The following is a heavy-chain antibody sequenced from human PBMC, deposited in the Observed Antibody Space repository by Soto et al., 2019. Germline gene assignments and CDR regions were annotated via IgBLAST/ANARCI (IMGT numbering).Heavy chain of an antibody. CDR3: ARARGYSYHYYYYYAMDV. V-gene: IGHV4-34*01. CDR1: GGSFSGYY. Sequence: SETLSLTCAVYGGSFSGYYWSWIRQPPGKGLEWIGEINHSGSTNYNPSLKSRVTISVDTSKNQFSLKLSSVTAADTAVYYFARARGYSYHYYYYYAMDVWGQGTTVTVSS. J-gene: IGHJ6*02. CDR2: INHSGST. D-gene: IGHD5-18*01.